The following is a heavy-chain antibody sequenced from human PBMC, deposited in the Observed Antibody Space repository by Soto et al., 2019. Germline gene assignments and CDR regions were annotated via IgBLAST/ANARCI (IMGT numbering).Heavy chain of an antibody. Sequence: SVKVSCKASGGTFSSYAISWERQAPGQGLEWLGGIIPIFGTANYAQKFQGRVTITADESTSTAYMELSSLSSEDTAVYYFARALRPSPVRGVIITEDYYYGMDVWGQGTKVTLSS. CDR1: GGTFSSYA. CDR2: IIPIFGTA. J-gene: IGHJ6*02. D-gene: IGHD3-10*01. V-gene: IGHV1-69*13. CDR3: ARALRPSPVRGVIITEDYYYGMDV.